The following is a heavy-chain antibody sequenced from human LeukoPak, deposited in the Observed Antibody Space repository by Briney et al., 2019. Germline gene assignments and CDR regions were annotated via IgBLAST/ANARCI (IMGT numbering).Heavy chain of an antibody. CDR2: INPSGGST. D-gene: IGHD3-3*01. Sequence: ASVKVSCKASVYTFTSYYMHWVRQAPGQGLEWMGIINPSGGSTSYAQKFQGRVTMTRDTSTSTVYMELSSLRSEDTAVYYCARGSTSHASVLRFLPVGYWGQGTLVTVSS. V-gene: IGHV1-46*01. CDR3: ARGSTSHASVLRFLPVGY. J-gene: IGHJ4*02. CDR1: VYTFTSYY.